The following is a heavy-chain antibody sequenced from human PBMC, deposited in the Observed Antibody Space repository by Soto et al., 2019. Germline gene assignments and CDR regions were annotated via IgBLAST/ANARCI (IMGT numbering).Heavy chain of an antibody. V-gene: IGHV4-34*01. CDR3: ARENYYGSGFAFDI. CDR1: GGSFSGYY. D-gene: IGHD3-10*01. Sequence: SETLSLTCAVYGGSFSGYYWSWIRQPPGKGLEWIGEINHSGSTNYNPSLKSRVTISVDTSKNQFSLKLSSVTAADTAVYYCARENYYGSGFAFDIWGQGKMVTVSS. CDR2: INHSGST. J-gene: IGHJ3*02.